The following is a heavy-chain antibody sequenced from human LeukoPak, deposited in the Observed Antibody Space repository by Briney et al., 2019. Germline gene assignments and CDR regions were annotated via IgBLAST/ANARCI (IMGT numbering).Heavy chain of an antibody. D-gene: IGHD1-26*01. J-gene: IGHJ4*02. V-gene: IGHV3-21*01. CDR3: AREVGSNGAFDY. CDR2: ITSSSGYI. Sequence: RGSLRLSCAASGFPFSNYKMNGVRQAPGKELEWVSSITSSSGYIYYADSVKGRFTISRDNAKKSLFLHMNSLRADDTAVYSCAREVGSNGAFDYWGPGTLVTVSS. CDR1: GFPFSNYK.